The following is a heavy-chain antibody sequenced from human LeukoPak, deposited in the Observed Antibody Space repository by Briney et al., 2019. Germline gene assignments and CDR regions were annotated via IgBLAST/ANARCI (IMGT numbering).Heavy chain of an antibody. D-gene: IGHD6-13*01. CDR3: AREEQLVRRHFDY. CDR1: GFTFSSYA. J-gene: IGHJ4*02. Sequence: GGSLRLSCAASGFTFSSYAMHWVRQAPGKGLEWVAVISYDGSNKYYADSVKGRFTISRDNSKNTLYLQMNSLRAEDTAVYYCAREEQLVRRHFDYWGQGTLVTVSS. V-gene: IGHV3-30-3*01. CDR2: ISYDGSNK.